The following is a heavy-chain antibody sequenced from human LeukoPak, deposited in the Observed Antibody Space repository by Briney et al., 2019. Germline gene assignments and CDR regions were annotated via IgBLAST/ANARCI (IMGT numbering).Heavy chain of an antibody. CDR2: INHSGST. V-gene: IGHV4-34*01. CDR3: ASLRIVSSGYQVDY. J-gene: IGHJ4*02. D-gene: IGHD3-22*01. Sequence: SETLSLTCAVYGGSFSGYYWSWIRQPPGKGLEGIGEINHSGSTNYNPSLKSRVTISVDTSKNQLSLKLSSVTAAEKAVYYCASLRIVSSGYQVDYWGQGTLVTVSS. CDR1: GGSFSGYY.